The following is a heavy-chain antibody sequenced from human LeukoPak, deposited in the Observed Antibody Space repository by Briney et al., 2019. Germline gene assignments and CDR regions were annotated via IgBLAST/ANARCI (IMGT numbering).Heavy chain of an antibody. V-gene: IGHV4-59*01. CDR2: IYYSGST. Sequence: SETLSLTCTVSGGSISSYYWSWIRQPPGKGLEWIGYIYYSGSTNYNPSLKSRVTISVDTSKNQFSLKLSSMTAADTAVYYCARVTTAGGYGTYYYYGMDVWGQGTTVTVSS. D-gene: IGHD1-26*01. CDR1: GGSISSYY. J-gene: IGHJ6*02. CDR3: ARVTTAGGYGTYYYYGMDV.